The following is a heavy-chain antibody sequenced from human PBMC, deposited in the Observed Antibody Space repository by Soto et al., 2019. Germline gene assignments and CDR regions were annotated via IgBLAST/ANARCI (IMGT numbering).Heavy chain of an antibody. CDR1: GGSFSGYY. CDR2: INHSGST. D-gene: IGHD2-15*01. J-gene: IGHJ4*02. Sequence: AETLSLTCAVYGGSFSGYYWSWIRQPPGKGLEWIGEINHSGSTNYNPSLKSRVTISVDTSKNQFSLKLSSVTAADTAVYYCARGYCSGGSCYLYYFDYWGQGTLVTVSS. V-gene: IGHV4-34*01. CDR3: ARGYCSGGSCYLYYFDY.